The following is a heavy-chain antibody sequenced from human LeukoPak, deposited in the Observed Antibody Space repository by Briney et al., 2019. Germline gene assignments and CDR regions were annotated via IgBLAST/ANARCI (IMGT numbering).Heavy chain of an antibody. CDR1: GYTFTSYD. D-gene: IGHD2-2*02. Sequence: ASVKVSCKASGYTFTSYDINWVRQATGQGLEWMGWMNPNSGNTGYAQKFQGRVTITRNTSISTAYMELGSLRSEDTAVYYCARVRSRRGYCSSTSCYRHLDYWGQGTLVTVSS. CDR2: MNPNSGNT. V-gene: IGHV1-8*03. CDR3: ARVRSRRGYCSSTSCYRHLDY. J-gene: IGHJ4*02.